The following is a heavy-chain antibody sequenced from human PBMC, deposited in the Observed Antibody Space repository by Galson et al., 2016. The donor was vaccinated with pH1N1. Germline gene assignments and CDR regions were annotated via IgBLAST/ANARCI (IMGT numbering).Heavy chain of an antibody. CDR2: VHWDGTST. CDR3: AKEIQRGSYGMDV. Sequence: SLRLSCAAAGFSFHDYTMHWVRQSPGKGVEWVSLVHWDGTSTYCADYVRGRFTVSRDNSKNSLYLQMNSLRSEDTALYYCAKEIQRGSYGMDVWGRGTTVTVSS. V-gene: IGHV3-43*01. J-gene: IGHJ6*02. D-gene: IGHD3-16*01. CDR1: GFSFHDYT.